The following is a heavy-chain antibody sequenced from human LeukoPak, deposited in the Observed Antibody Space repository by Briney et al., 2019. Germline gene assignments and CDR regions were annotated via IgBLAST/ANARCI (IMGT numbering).Heavy chain of an antibody. CDR2: ISSSSSYI. J-gene: IGHJ4*02. D-gene: IGHD1-26*01. Sequence: GGSLRLSCAASGFTFSSYSMNWVRQAPGKGLEWVSSISSSSSYIYYGASVKGRFTISRDNSKNTLNLQMNSLRAEDTAVYYCATSKYSGSYWGQGTLVTVSS. CDR1: GFTFSSYS. CDR3: ATSKYSGSY. V-gene: IGHV3-21*04.